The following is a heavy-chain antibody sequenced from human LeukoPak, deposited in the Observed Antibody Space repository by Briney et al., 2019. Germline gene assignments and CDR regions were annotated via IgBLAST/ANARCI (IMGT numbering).Heavy chain of an antibody. D-gene: IGHD6-13*01. Sequence: GGSLRLSCAASGFTFSSYAMSWVRQAPGKGLEWVSAISGSGGSTYYADSVKGRFTISRDNSKNTLYLQMNSLRAEDTAVYYCAKDQGGAAAGAGSYYYYGMDVWGQGTTVTVSS. CDR2: ISGSGGST. CDR3: AKDQGGAAAGAGSYYYYGMDV. CDR1: GFTFSSYA. V-gene: IGHV3-23*01. J-gene: IGHJ6*02.